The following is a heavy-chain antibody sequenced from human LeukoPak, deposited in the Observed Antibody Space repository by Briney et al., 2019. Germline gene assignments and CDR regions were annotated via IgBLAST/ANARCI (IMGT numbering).Heavy chain of an antibody. J-gene: IGHJ4*02. CDR2: ISSSSSTI. CDR3: ARSSGSGSYNY. CDR1: GFTFSSYS. V-gene: IGHV3-48*01. Sequence: GGSLRLPCAASGFTFSSYSMNWVRQAPGKGLEWVSYISSSSSTIYYADSVKGRFTISRDNAKNSLYLQMNSLRAEDTAVYYCARSSGSGSYNYWGQGTLVTVSS. D-gene: IGHD3-10*01.